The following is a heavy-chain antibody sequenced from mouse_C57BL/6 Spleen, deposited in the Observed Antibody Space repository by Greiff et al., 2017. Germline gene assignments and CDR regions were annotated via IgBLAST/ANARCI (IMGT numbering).Heavy chain of an antibody. CDR2: IYPRSGNT. Sequence: QVQLQQSGAELARPGASVKLSCKASGYTFTSYGISWVKQRTGQGLEWIGEIYPRSGNTYYNEKFKGKATLTADKSSSTAYMELRSLTSEDSAVYFCARKGIYYDYLYFDYWGQGTTLTVSS. V-gene: IGHV1-81*01. CDR1: GYTFTSYG. CDR3: ARKGIYYDYLYFDY. J-gene: IGHJ2*01. D-gene: IGHD2-4*01.